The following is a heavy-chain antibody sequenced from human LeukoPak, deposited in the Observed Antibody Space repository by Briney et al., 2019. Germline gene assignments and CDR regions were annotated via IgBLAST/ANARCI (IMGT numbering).Heavy chain of an antibody. Sequence: SETLSLTCTVSGGSISSSSYYWGWIRQPPGKGLEWIGSIYYSGNTYYNPSLKSRVTISVDTSKNQFSLKLSSVTAADTAVYYCASLRSSWFLDYWGQGTLVTVSS. V-gene: IGHV4-39*07. CDR2: IYYSGNT. CDR3: ASLRSSWFLDY. J-gene: IGHJ4*02. D-gene: IGHD6-13*01. CDR1: GGSISSSSYY.